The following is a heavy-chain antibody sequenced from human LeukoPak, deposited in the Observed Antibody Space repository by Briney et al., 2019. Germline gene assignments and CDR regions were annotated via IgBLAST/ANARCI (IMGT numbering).Heavy chain of an antibody. J-gene: IGHJ6*03. CDR2: IYYSGST. CDR3: AGIGYGSYYDFWSGYFKDYYYYMDV. CDR1: GGSISSSSYY. D-gene: IGHD3-3*01. V-gene: IGHV4-39*07. Sequence: PSETLSLTCTVSGGSISSSSYYWGWIRQPPGKGLEWIGSIYYSGSTYYNPSLKSRVTISVDTAKNQFSLKLRSVTAADTAVYYCAGIGYGSYYDFWSGYFKDYYYYMDVWGKGTTVTVSS.